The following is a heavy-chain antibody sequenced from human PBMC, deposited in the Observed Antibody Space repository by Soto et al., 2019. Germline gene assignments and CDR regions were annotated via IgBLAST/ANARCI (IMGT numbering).Heavy chain of an antibody. J-gene: IGHJ4*02. CDR3: ARMYYDLLTGYSYFDY. Sequence: SETLSLTCAVCGGSFSGYSWSWVRQPPGKGLECIGEINDSGSTNYNPSLKSRVTISTDTSKTQFSLKLTSVTAADTAVYYCARMYYDLLTGYSYFDYWGQGTLVTVSS. CDR1: GGSFSGYS. V-gene: IGHV4-34*01. CDR2: INDSGST. D-gene: IGHD3-9*01.